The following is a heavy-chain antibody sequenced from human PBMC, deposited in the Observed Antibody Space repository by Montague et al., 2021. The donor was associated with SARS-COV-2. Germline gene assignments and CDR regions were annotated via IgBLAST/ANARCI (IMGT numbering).Heavy chain of an antibody. D-gene: IGHD3-10*01. CDR2: IYYSGST. J-gene: IGHJ5*02. CDR3: AREDYYGSGSGHFSGWFDP. V-gene: IGHV4-31*03. CDR1: GGSITSGGYY. Sequence: TLSLTCTVSGGSITSGGYYWSWIRQHPGKGLEWIGYIYYSGSTYYNPSLKSRVTISVDTSKNQFSLKLSSVTAADTAVYYCAREDYYGSGSGHFSGWFDPWGQGTLVTVSS.